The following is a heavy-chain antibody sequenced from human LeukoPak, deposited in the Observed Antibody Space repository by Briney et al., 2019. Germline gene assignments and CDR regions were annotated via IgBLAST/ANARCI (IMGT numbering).Heavy chain of an antibody. D-gene: IGHD5-18*01. V-gene: IGHV4-34*01. J-gene: IGHJ3*02. CDR2: INHSGST. CDR1: GGSFSGYY. Sequence: PSETLSLTCAVYGGSFSGYYWSWIRQPPGKGLEWIGEINHSGSTNYNPSLKSRVTISVDTSKNQFSLKLSSVTAADTAVYYCARVSGYSYGYLGEAFDIWGQGTMVTVSS. CDR3: ARVSGYSYGYLGEAFDI.